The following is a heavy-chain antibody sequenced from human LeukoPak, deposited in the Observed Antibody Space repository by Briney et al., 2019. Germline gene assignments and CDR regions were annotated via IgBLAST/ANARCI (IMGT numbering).Heavy chain of an antibody. J-gene: IGHJ4*02. CDR2: IYYSGST. D-gene: IGHD5-18*01. V-gene: IGHV4-39*07. CDR3: ARDTAMGDDFDY. CDR1: GGSISSSSYY. Sequence: SETLSLTCTVSGGSISSSSYYWGWIRQPPGKGLEWIGSIYYSGSTYYNPSLKSRVTISVDTSKNQFSLKLSSVTAADTAVYYCARDTAMGDDFDYWGQGTLVTVSS.